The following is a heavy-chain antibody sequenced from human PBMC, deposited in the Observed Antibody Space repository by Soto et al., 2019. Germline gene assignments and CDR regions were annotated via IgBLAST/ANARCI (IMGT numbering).Heavy chain of an antibody. Sequence: EVQLVESGGDLVQPGGSLRLSCAASGFSFGSSWMTWVRQAPGKGLEWVANIKKDGSKINYLDSVRGRFTVSRDNAKNSLYLEMNSLRAEDTAVYFCTRDKPLPYNSGSGKGYYGMDVWGQGTTVIVS. D-gene: IGHD3-10*01. CDR3: TRDKPLPYNSGSGKGYYGMDV. CDR1: GFSFGSSW. J-gene: IGHJ6*02. CDR2: IKKDGSKI. V-gene: IGHV3-7*05.